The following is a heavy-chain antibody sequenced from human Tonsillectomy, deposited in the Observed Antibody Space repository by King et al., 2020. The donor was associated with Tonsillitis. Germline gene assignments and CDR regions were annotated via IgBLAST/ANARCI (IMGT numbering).Heavy chain of an antibody. CDR3: TTGIAVAGASYYYNMDV. D-gene: IGHD6-19*01. CDR2: IKSKTDGETT. Sequence: EVQLVESGGGLVKPGGSLRLSCAASGFTYSSGWSNAWMTWVRQAPGKGLEWIGRIKSKTDGETTDYAAPVKGRFTISRDDSKNTLYLQMNSLKTEDTALYYCTTGIAVAGASYYYNMDVWGKGTTVTVSS. J-gene: IGHJ6*03. V-gene: IGHV3-15*01. CDR1: GFTYSSGWSNAW.